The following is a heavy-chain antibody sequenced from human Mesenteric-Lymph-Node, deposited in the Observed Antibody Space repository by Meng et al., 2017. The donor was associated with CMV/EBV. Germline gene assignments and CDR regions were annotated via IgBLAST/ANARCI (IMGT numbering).Heavy chain of an antibody. Sequence: GQSLKISCAASGFTFSTYGMNWVRQAPGTGLEWVSYISSSSTTIYYVDSVKGRFTISRDNAKSSLFLQMNSLRAEDTAVYYCARGNLRLDNWFDSWGQGTLVTVSS. J-gene: IGHJ5*01. V-gene: IGHV3-48*04. CDR3: ARGNLRLDNWFDS. CDR2: ISSSSTTI. D-gene: IGHD2-21*01. CDR1: GFTFSTYG.